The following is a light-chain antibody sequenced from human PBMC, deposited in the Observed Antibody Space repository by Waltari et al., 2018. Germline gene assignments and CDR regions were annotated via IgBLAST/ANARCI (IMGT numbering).Light chain of an antibody. J-gene: IGLJ3*02. CDR1: SSDVGGYDS. Sequence: QSALTQPRPVSGSPGHSVTIPCTGTSSDVGGYDSVSWYQQHPGKAPKLVIYDVNKRPSGVPDRFSGSKSGNTASLTISGLQADDEADYNCCSYAGRATWAFGGGTKLTVL. V-gene: IGLV2-11*01. CDR3: CSYAGRATWA. CDR2: DVN.